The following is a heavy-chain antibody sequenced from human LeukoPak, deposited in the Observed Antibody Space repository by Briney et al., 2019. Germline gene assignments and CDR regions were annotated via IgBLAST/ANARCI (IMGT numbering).Heavy chain of an antibody. J-gene: IGHJ4*02. CDR2: IIPILGIA. D-gene: IGHD6-19*01. V-gene: IGHV1-69*04. CDR1: GGTFSSYA. Sequence: ASVKVSCKASGGTFSSYAISWVRQAPGQGLEWMGRIIPILGIANYAQKFQGRVTITADKSTSTAYMELRSLRSEDTAVYYCARDQDHIAVAGIDYWGQGTLVTVSS. CDR3: ARDQDHIAVAGIDY.